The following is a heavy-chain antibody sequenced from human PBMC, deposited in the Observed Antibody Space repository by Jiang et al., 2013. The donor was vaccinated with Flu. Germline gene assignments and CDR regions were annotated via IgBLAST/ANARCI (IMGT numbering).Heavy chain of an antibody. CDR2: IQSNTDGGAT. V-gene: IGHV3-15*01. D-gene: IGHD6-13*01. Sequence: GLAKPGESLRLSCAASGFVFSHSWMTWVRQIPGKGLEWVGYIQSNTDGGATDYSASVKGRFTITRDDSKDTLYLQMDSLKSEDTAVYYCATGSPTDDYWGQGVQVTVSS. CDR1: GFVFSHSW. J-gene: IGHJ4*02. CDR3: ATGSPTDDY.